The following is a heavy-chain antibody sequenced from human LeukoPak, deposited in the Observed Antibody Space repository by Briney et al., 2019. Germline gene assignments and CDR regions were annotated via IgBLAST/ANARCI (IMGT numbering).Heavy chain of an antibody. CDR3: ARTRDYYDSSGYYYVCPLFDY. Sequence: SETLSLTCTVSGGSISSSSYSWGWIRQPPGKGLEWIGSIYYSGSTYYNPSLKSRVTISVDTSKNQFSLKLSSVTAADTAVYYCARTRDYYDSSGYYYVCPLFDYWGQGTLVTVSS. J-gene: IGHJ4*02. V-gene: IGHV4-39*07. D-gene: IGHD3-22*01. CDR1: GGSISSSSYS. CDR2: IYYSGST.